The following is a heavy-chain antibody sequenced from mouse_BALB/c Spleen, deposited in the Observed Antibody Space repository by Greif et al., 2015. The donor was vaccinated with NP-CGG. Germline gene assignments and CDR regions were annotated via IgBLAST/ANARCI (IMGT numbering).Heavy chain of an antibody. D-gene: IGHD2-12*01. J-gene: IGHJ3*01. Sequence: QVQLQQSGPELVKPGASVRISCKASGYTFTSYYIHWVKQRPGQGLEWIGWIYPGNVNTKYNEKFKGKATLTADKSSSTAYMQLSGLTSEDSAVYFCARGDLPLRRFAYWGQGTLVTVSA. CDR3: ARGDLPLRRFAY. V-gene: IGHV1S56*01. CDR2: IYPGNVNT. CDR1: GYTFTSYY.